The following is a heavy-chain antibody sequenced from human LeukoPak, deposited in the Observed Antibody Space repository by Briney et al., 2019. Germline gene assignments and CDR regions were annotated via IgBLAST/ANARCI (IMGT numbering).Heavy chain of an antibody. CDR2: IKPDGSEK. CDR3: ARDDYGDYFFDF. J-gene: IGHJ4*02. Sequence: GGSLRLSCAASGFTFSTYWMTWIRQAPGKGLEWIANIKPDGSEKYYVDSVKGRFTISRGNAKNSLYLQLNSLRAADTAMYYCARDDYGDYFFDFWGQGTLVTVSS. CDR1: GFTFSTYW. V-gene: IGHV3-7*01. D-gene: IGHD4-17*01.